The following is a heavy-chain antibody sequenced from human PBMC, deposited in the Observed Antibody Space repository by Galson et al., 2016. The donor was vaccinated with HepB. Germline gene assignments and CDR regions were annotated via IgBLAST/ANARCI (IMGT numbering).Heavy chain of an antibody. D-gene: IGHD3-10*01. CDR3: AKDHFREHYYGSGSYGAGDY. CDR1: GFTLTSYG. V-gene: IGHV3-30*05. J-gene: IGHJ4*02. CDR2: ISYDGTKK. Sequence: SLRLSCAASGFTLTSYGMHWVRQAPGKGLEWVAVISYDGTKKYYADSVKGRFTISRDNSNYTLYLQMNSLRAGDTAVYYCAKDHFREHYYGSGSYGAGDYWGQGTLVTVSS.